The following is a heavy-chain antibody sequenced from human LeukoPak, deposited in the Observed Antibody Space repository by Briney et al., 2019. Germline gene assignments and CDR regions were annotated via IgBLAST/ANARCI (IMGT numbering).Heavy chain of an antibody. CDR1: GYTLTGYY. CDR3: ARDKLGLGELSLYDQ. Sequence: ASVKVSCKASGYTLTGYYMHWVRQAPGQGLEWMGWMNPNSGGTKYAQKFQGRVTMTRDPSISTAYMELSRLRSDDTAMYYCARDKLGLGELSLYDQWGQGTLVTVFS. D-gene: IGHD3-16*02. V-gene: IGHV1-2*02. J-gene: IGHJ5*02. CDR2: MNPNSGGT.